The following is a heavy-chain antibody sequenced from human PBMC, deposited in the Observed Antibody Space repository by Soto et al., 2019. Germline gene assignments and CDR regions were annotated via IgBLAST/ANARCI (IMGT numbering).Heavy chain of an antibody. J-gene: IGHJ1*01. V-gene: IGHV3-23*01. Sequence: PGGSLRLSCAASGFTFSSYAMSWVRQAPGKGLEWVSAISGSGGSTYYADSVKGRFTISRDNSKNTLYLQMNSLRAEDTAVYYCAKEYCGGDCYSHAEYFQHWGQGTLVTV. CDR1: GFTFSSYA. D-gene: IGHD2-21*02. CDR2: ISGSGGST. CDR3: AKEYCGGDCYSHAEYFQH.